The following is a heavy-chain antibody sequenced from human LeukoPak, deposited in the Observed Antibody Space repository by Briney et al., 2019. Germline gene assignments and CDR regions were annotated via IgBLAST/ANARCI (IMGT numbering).Heavy chain of an antibody. Sequence: GGSLRLSCATSGFTFSIYTMTWVRQAPGKGLEWVSTIIGSGGRTYNADSVRGRFTISRDDAKNSLSLDMNNLRAEDTAVYYCARDLYSGSYSDDYWGQGTPVTVSS. CDR1: GFTFSIYT. J-gene: IGHJ4*02. CDR2: IIGSGGRT. CDR3: ARDLYSGSYSDDY. D-gene: IGHD1-26*01. V-gene: IGHV3-23*01.